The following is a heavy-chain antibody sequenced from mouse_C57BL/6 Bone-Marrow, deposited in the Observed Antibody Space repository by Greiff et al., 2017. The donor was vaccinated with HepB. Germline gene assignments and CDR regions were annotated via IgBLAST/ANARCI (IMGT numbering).Heavy chain of an antibody. CDR1: GYTFTSYT. J-gene: IGHJ4*01. D-gene: IGHD2-5*01. CDR2: INPSSGYT. CDR3: ARFYSNLYAMDY. V-gene: IGHV1-4*01. Sequence: VKLVESGAELARPGASVKMSCKASGYTFTSYTMHWVKQRPGQGLEWIGYINPSSGYTKYNQKFKDKATLSADKSSSTAYMQLSSLTSEDSAVYYCARFYSNLYAMDYWGQGTSVTVSS.